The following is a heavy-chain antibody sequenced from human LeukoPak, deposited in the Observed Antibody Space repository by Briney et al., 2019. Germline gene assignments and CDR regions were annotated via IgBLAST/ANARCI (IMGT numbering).Heavy chain of an antibody. CDR2: ISSSSSTI. J-gene: IGHJ4*02. D-gene: IGHD6-13*01. CDR3: AGGDRIGAAGKGVDY. V-gene: IGHV3-48*01. Sequence: GGSLRLSCAASGFTFSTYSMNWVRQAPGKGLEWVSYISSSSSTIYYADSGKGRFTIARDNAKNSMYLQMNSLRGEDTAVYYCAGGDRIGAAGKGVDYWGQGTLVTVSS. CDR1: GFTFSTYS.